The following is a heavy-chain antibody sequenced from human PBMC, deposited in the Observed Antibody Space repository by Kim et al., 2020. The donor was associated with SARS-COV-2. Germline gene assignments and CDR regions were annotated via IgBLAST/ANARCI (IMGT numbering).Heavy chain of an antibody. V-gene: IGHV5-51*01. CDR3: ARHGRYCSSTSCRHYYYYGMDV. D-gene: IGHD2-2*01. J-gene: IGHJ6*02. CDR1: GYSFTSYW. CDR2: IYPGDSDT. Sequence: GESLKISCKGSGYSFTSYWIGWVRQMPGKGLEWMGIIYPGDSDTRYSPSFQRQVTISADKSISTAYLQWSSLKASDTAMYYCARHGRYCSSTSCRHYYYYGMDVWGQGTTVTVSS.